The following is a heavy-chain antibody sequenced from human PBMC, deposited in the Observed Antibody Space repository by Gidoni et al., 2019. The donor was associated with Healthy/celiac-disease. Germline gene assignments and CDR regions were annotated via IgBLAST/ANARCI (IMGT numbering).Heavy chain of an antibody. J-gene: IGHJ4*02. Sequence: QVQLQESGPGLVKPSQTLSLTCTVSGGSISSGGYYWSWIRQHPGKGLEWIGYIYYSGSTYYNPSLKSRVTISVDTSKNQFSLKLSSVTAADTAVYYCARVIFRGLRGYSEKGGVDYWGQGTLVTVSS. V-gene: IGHV4-31*03. CDR1: GGSISSGGYY. D-gene: IGHD5-18*01. CDR2: IYYSGST. CDR3: ARVIFRGLRGYSEKGGVDY.